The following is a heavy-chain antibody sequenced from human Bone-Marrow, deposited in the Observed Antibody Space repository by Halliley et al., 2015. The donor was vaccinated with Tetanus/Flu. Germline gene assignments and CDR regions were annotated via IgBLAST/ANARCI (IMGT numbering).Heavy chain of an antibody. V-gene: IGHV5-51*01. D-gene: IGHD3-10*01. Sequence: GIIYAGDPETRYSPPFQGQVTISADKSISPAYLQWSSLKASDTAMYYCARRSGSGSFVNIDYWGQGTLVTVSS. J-gene: IGHJ4*02. CDR3: ARRSGSGSFVNIDY. CDR2: IYAGDPET.